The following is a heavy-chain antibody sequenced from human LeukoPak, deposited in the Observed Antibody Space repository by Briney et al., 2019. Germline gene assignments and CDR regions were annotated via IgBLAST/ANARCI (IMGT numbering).Heavy chain of an antibody. D-gene: IGHD4-23*01. CDR2: ISAYNGNT. J-gene: IGHJ4*02. CDR3: ARSFVGGGPTDY. Sequence: GASVKVSRKASGGTFSSYAISWVRQAPGQGLEWMGWISAYNGNTNYAQKLQGRVTMTTDTSTSTAYMELRSLRSDDTAVYYCARSFVGGGPTDYWGQGTQVTVSS. V-gene: IGHV1-18*01. CDR1: GGTFSSYA.